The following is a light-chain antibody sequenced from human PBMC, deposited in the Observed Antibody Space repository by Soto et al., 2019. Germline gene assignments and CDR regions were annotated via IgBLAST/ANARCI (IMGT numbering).Light chain of an antibody. CDR3: QQYKF. J-gene: IGKJ2*01. Sequence: DIQMTQSPSTLSASVGDRVTITCRASQSISSWLAWYQQKPGKAPKLLIYKASSLESGVPSRFRGSGSGTEFTLTISSLQPDDFATYYCQQYKFFGQGTKLEIK. CDR1: QSISSW. V-gene: IGKV1-5*03. CDR2: KAS.